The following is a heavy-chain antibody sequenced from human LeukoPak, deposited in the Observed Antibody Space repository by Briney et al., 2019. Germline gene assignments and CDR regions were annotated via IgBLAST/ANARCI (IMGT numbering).Heavy chain of an antibody. CDR2: INHSGST. J-gene: IGHJ2*01. Sequence: SETLSLTCAVYGGSFSGYYWSWIRQPPGKGLEWIGEINHSGSTNYNPSLKSRVTISVDTSKNQFSLKLSSVTAADTAVYYCARGWSITMARGTIRNSFWYFDLWGRGTLVTVSS. V-gene: IGHV4-34*01. D-gene: IGHD3-10*01. CDR3: ARGWSITMARGTIRNSFWYFDL. CDR1: GGSFSGYY.